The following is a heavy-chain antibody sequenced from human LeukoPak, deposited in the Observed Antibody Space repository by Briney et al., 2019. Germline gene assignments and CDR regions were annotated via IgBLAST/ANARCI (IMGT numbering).Heavy chain of an antibody. D-gene: IGHD2-8*01. CDR2: INPNSGGT. Sequence: GASVKVSCKASGYTFTGYYMHWVRQAPGQGLEWMGWINPNSGGTNYAQKFQGRVTMTRDTSISTAYMELSRLRSDDTAVYYCARDCTNGVCYRGDYWGQGTLVTVSS. J-gene: IGHJ4*02. V-gene: IGHV1-2*02. CDR1: GYTFTGYY. CDR3: ARDCTNGVCYRGDY.